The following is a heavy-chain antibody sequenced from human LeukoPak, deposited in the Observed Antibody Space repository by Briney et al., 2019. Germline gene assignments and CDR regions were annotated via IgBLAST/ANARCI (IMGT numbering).Heavy chain of an antibody. CDR2: ISGSGGST. CDR1: GFTFSSYA. J-gene: IGHJ4*02. V-gene: IGHV3-23*01. D-gene: IGHD2-15*01. Sequence: GGSLRLSCAASGFTFSSYAMSWVRQAPGKGLKWVSAISGSGGSTYYADSVKGRFTISRDNSKNTLYLQMNSLRAEDTAVYYCAKGGCSGGSCYSENWGQGTLVTVSS. CDR3: AKGGCSGGSCYSEN.